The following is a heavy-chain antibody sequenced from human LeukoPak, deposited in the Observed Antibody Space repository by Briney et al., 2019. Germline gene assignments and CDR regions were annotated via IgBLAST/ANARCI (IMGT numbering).Heavy chain of an antibody. D-gene: IGHD3-10*01. CDR1: GGSISSGSYY. J-gene: IGHJ4*02. Sequence: SETLPLTCTVSGGSISSGSYYWSWIRQPAGKGLEWIGRIYTSGSTNYNPSLKSRVTISVDTSKNQFSLKLSSVTAADTAVYYCARDGWFGEYYFDYWGQGTLVTVSS. CDR2: IYTSGST. V-gene: IGHV4-61*02. CDR3: ARDGWFGEYYFDY.